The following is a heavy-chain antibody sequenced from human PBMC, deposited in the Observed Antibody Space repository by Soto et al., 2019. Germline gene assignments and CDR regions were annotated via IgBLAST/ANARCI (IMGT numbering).Heavy chain of an antibody. CDR3: ARGLYCYGSGTHDAFDI. CDR1: GYTFTSYD. V-gene: IGHV1-8*01. J-gene: IGHJ3*02. D-gene: IGHD3-10*01. CDR2: MNPNSGNT. Sequence: QVQLVQSGAEVKKPGASVKVSCKASGYTFTSYDINWVRQATGQGLEWMGWMNPNSGNTGYAQKFQGRVTMTRNTSISTAYMELSSLRSEDTAVYYCARGLYCYGSGTHDAFDIWGQGTMVTVSS.